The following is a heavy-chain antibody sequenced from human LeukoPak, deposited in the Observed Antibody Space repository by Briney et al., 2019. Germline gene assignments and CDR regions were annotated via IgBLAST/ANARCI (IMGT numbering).Heavy chain of an antibody. Sequence: ASVKVSCKASGYTFTSYGISWVRQAPGQGLEWMGWISAYNGNTNYAQKLQGRVTITADESTSTAYMELSSLRSEDTAVYYCARGTEWLGEYYYGMDVWGQGTTVTVSS. V-gene: IGHV1-18*01. CDR3: ARGTEWLGEYYYGMDV. CDR2: ISAYNGNT. D-gene: IGHD5-12*01. J-gene: IGHJ6*02. CDR1: GYTFTSYG.